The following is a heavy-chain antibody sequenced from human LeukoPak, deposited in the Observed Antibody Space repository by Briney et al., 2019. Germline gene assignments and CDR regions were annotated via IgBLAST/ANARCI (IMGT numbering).Heavy chain of an antibody. Sequence: ASVKVSCKASGYTFTSYGISWVRQAPGQGLEWMGWIGAYNGNTNYAQKLQGRVTMTTDTSTSTAYMELRSLRSDDTAVYYCARDLVAYCGGDCYGDYWGQGTLVTVSS. V-gene: IGHV1-18*04. CDR2: IGAYNGNT. J-gene: IGHJ4*02. D-gene: IGHD2-21*02. CDR3: ARDLVAYCGGDCYGDY. CDR1: GYTFTSYG.